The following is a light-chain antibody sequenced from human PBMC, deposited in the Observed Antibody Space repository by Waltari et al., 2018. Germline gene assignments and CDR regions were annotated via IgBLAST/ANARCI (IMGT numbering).Light chain of an antibody. CDR1: SRDIGDYDY. CDR2: DIV. V-gene: IGLV2-14*03. Sequence: QSALTQPASVSGSPGQSITISCTGYSRDIGDYDYVSWYQQSPGKAPKLIIYDIVARPSGVSDRFSGSKSGNTASLTISGLQAEDESDYYCCAYTSSSSLGVFGTGTKVTVL. J-gene: IGLJ1*01. CDR3: CAYTSSSSLGV.